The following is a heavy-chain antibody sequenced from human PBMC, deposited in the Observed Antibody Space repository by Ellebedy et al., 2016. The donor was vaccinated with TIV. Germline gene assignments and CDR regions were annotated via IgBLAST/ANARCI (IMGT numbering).Heavy chain of an antibody. Sequence: SETLSLTXAVYVGSFSGYYWPWIRQPPGKGLEWIGEINHSGSTNYNPSLKSRVTISVDTSKNQFSLKMTSVTAADTAMYYCARGSGGRFKWFDPWGQGTLVTVSS. V-gene: IGHV4-34*01. D-gene: IGHD2-15*01. CDR3: ARGSGGRFKWFDP. CDR1: VGSFSGYY. CDR2: INHSGST. J-gene: IGHJ5*02.